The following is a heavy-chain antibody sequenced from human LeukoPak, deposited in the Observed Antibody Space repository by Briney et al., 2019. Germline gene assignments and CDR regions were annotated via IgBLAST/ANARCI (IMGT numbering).Heavy chain of an antibody. D-gene: IGHD3-9*01. CDR1: GFTFRSHD. Sequence: GGSLRLSCAAPGFTFRSHDMSWVRQAPGKGLEWVSGISASGGSTFYADSVKGRFTISRDNSKNTLYLQMNSLRAEDTAVYYCTGSLLRYFDWHLPGRDYWGQGTLVTVSS. CDR2: ISASGGST. V-gene: IGHV3-23*01. CDR3: TGSLLRYFDWHLPGRDY. J-gene: IGHJ4*02.